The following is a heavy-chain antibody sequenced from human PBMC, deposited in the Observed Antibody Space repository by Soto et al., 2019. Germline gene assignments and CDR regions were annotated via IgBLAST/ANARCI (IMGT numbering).Heavy chain of an antibody. J-gene: IGHJ3*02. V-gene: IGHV1-69*13. CDR2: IIPIFGTA. CDR1: GGTFSSYA. D-gene: IGHD3-10*01. Sequence: SVKVSCKASGGTFSSYAVSWVRQAPGQGLEWMGGIIPIFGTANYAQKFQGRVTITADESTSTAYMELSSLRSEDTAVYYCARAGDGRGPDAFDIWGQGTMVTVSS. CDR3: ARAGDGRGPDAFDI.